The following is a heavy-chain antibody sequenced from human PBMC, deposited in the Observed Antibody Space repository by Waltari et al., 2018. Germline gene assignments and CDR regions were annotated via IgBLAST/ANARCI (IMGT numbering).Heavy chain of an antibody. V-gene: IGHV4-61*09. Sequence: QVQLQESGPGLVKPSQTLSLTCTVSGGSISSGSYYWSWIRQRAGKGLEWIGYIYTSGSTNYNPSLKSRVTISVDTSKNQFSLKLSSVTAADTAVYYCARVSGYGDYETFDYWGQGTLVTVSS. CDR3: ARVSGYGDYETFDY. D-gene: IGHD4-17*01. CDR2: IYTSGST. CDR1: GGSISSGSYY. J-gene: IGHJ4*02.